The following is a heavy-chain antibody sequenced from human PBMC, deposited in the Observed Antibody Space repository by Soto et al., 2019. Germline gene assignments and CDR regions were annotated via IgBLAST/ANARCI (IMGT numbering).Heavy chain of an antibody. D-gene: IGHD3-3*01. CDR1: GGSISSYY. Sequence: SETLSLTCTVSGGSISSYYWSWIRQPPGKGLEWIGYIYYSGSTNYNPSLKSRVTISVDTSKNQFSLKLSSVTAADTAVYYCARHGARCDFCPYYFDYWGQGTLVTVSS. CDR2: IYYSGST. V-gene: IGHV4-59*08. J-gene: IGHJ4*02. CDR3: ARHGARCDFCPYYFDY.